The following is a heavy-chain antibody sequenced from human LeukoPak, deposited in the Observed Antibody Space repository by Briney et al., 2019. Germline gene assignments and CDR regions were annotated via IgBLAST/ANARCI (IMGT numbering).Heavy chain of an antibody. D-gene: IGHD3-22*01. V-gene: IGHV4-59*06. CDR3: ASIPYYYDSSGYYYGFDY. CDR2: IYYSGST. CDR1: GGSISSYY. Sequence: SETLSLTCTVSGGSISSYYWSWIRQHPGKGLEWIGYIYYSGSTYYNPSLKSRVTISVDTSKNQFSLKLSSVTAADTAVYYCASIPYYYDSSGYYYGFDYWGQGTLVTVSS. J-gene: IGHJ4*02.